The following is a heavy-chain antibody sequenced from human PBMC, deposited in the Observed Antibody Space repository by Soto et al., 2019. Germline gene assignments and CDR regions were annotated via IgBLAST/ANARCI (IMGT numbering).Heavy chain of an antibody. CDR3: AKDLRKYYDILTGYPAEDYYYGMDV. CDR2: ISYDGSNK. D-gene: IGHD3-9*01. V-gene: IGHV3-30*18. Sequence: PVGPLRLSCAASGFTFSSYGMHWVRQAPGKGLEWVAVISYDGSNKYYADSVKGRFTISRDNSKNTLYLQMNSLRAEDTAVYYCAKDLRKYYDILTGYPAEDYYYGMDVWGQGTTVTVSS. CDR1: GFTFSSYG. J-gene: IGHJ6*02.